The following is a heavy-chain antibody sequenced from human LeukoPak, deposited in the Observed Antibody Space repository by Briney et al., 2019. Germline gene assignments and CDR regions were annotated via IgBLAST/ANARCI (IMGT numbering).Heavy chain of an antibody. Sequence: ASVKVSCKVSGYTLTELSMHWVRQAPGQGLEWMGRINPNSGGTNYAQKFQGRVTMTRDTSISTAYMELSRLRSDDTAVYYCARVREWELPSPYYFDYWGQGTLVTVSS. D-gene: IGHD1-26*01. CDR3: ARVREWELPSPYYFDY. CDR2: INPNSGGT. J-gene: IGHJ4*02. V-gene: IGHV1-2*06. CDR1: GYTLTELS.